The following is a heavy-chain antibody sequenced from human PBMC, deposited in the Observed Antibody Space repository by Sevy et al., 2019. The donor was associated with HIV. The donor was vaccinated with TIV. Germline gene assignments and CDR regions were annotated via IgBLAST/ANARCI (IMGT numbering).Heavy chain of an antibody. CDR3: ARYNSSVWFYFDY. CDR2: INPNSGGT. D-gene: IGHD6-19*01. CDR1: GYTFTGYY. V-gene: IGHV1-2*02. J-gene: IGHJ4*02. Sequence: ASVKVSCKASGYTFTGYYMHWVRQAPGEGLEWMGWINPNSGGTNYAQKFQGRVTMTRDTSISTAYMELSRLRSDDTAVYYCARYNSSVWFYFDYWGQGTLVTVSS.